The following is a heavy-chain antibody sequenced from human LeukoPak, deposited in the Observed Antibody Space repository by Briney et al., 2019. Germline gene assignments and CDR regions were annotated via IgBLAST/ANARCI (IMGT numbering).Heavy chain of an antibody. Sequence: SETLSLTCTVSGGSISGSTYYWGWIRQPPGKGMKWIGSIYYSGAAYYNSSLNSRVTISVDTSKNHFSLRLTSLTAADTAVYFCARHGWGFGELSNSYWGQGTLVSVSS. CDR1: GGSISGSTYY. V-gene: IGHV4-39*01. J-gene: IGHJ4*02. CDR2: IYYSGAA. CDR3: ARHGWGFGELSNSY. D-gene: IGHD3-10*01.